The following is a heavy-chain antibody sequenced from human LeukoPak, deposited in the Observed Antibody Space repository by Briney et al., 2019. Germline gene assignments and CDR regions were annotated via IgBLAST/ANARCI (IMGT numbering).Heavy chain of an antibody. CDR3: ARDDIVVVPAAIYYYGMDV. V-gene: IGHV3-33*01. Sequence: GGSLRLSCAASGFTFSSYGMHWVRQAPGKGLEWVAVIWYDGSDKYYADPVKGRFTISRDNSKNTLYLQMNSLRAEDTAVYYCARDDIVVVPAAIYYYGMDVWGQGTTVTVSS. CDR1: GFTFSSYG. CDR2: IWYDGSDK. J-gene: IGHJ6*02. D-gene: IGHD2-2*01.